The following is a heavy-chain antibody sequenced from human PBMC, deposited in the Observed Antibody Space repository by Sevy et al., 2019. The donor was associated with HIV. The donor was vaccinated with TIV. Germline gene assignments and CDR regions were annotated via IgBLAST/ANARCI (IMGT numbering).Heavy chain of an antibody. CDR1: GFSVSEND. D-gene: IGHD2-21*02. CDR3: ARFSGLLRDF. CDR2: MYHGGSI. J-gene: IGHJ4*02. V-gene: IGHV3-66*01. Sequence: GGSLRLSCAASGFSVSENDMNWVRQAPGKGLEWVSLMYHGGSILYADSVRGRFITSRDKSKNTLYLQMNSLRGEDTAVYYCARFSGLLRDFWGQGTLVTVSS.